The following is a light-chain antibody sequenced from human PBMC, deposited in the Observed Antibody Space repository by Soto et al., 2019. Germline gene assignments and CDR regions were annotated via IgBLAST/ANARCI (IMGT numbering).Light chain of an antibody. J-gene: IGKJ4*01. V-gene: IGKV3-11*01. CDR2: AAS. CDR1: QSISIN. CDR3: QQTSSTPT. Sequence: EIVLTQSPGTLSLSPGERATLSCRASQSISINLAWYQQKPGQAPRLLIYAASNRATGVPARFRGSGSGTDFTLTISNLQPEDFATYYCQQTSSTPTFGGGTKVDIK.